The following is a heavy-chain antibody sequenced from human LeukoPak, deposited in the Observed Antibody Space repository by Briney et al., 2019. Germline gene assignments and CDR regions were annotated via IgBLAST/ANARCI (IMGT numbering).Heavy chain of an antibody. Sequence: SVKVSCKASGGTFSSYAISWVRQAPGQGLEWMGGIISIFGTANYAQKFQGRVTITADKSTSTAYMELSSLRSEDTAVYYCAGSDIVATGGVDYWGQGTLVTVSS. V-gene: IGHV1-69*06. CDR2: IISIFGTA. J-gene: IGHJ4*02. CDR1: GGTFSSYA. CDR3: AGSDIVATGGVDY. D-gene: IGHD5-12*01.